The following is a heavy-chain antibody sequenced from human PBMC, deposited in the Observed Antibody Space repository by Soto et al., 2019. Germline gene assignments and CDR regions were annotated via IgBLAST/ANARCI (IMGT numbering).Heavy chain of an antibody. CDR3: APLSVSLSGPYGIHV. V-gene: IGHV4-39*01. J-gene: IGHJ6*02. D-gene: IGHD2-15*01. CDR1: GYSVSSSDYY. Sequence: ETLSLTCSVSGYSVSSSDYYWAWIRQPPGKGLEWIGSMLYSGLTYYNPSLKSRVTLSVDTSKNQFSVRLNSVTASDTAVYYCAPLSVSLSGPYGIHVWGQGTTVTAP. CDR2: MLYSGLT.